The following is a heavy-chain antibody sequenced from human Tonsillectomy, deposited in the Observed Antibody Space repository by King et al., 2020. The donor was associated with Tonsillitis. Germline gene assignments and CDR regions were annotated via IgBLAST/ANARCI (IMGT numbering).Heavy chain of an antibody. J-gene: IGHJ4*02. V-gene: IGHV4-34*01. Sequence: VQLQQWGAGLLKPSETLSLTCAVYGGSFSGYYWSWIRQPPGKGLEWIGEINHSGSTNYNTSLKSRVILSLDTSKNQFSLRLTSVTAADTAVYYCAGLGSRAARPRNYWGQGTLVTVSS. D-gene: IGHD6-6*01. CDR1: GGSFSGYY. CDR3: AGLGSRAARPRNY. CDR2: INHSGST.